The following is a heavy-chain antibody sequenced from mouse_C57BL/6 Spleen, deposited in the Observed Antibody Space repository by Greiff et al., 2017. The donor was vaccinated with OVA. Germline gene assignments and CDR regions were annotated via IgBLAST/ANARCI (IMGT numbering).Heavy chain of an antibody. Sequence: EVHLVESGGGLVKPGGSLKLSCAASGFTFSDYGMHWVRQAPEKGLEWVAYISSGSSTIYYADTVKGRFTISRDNAKHTLFLQMTRLRSEDTAMYYCARGGSSYEGNWYFGVWGTGTTVTVSS. J-gene: IGHJ1*03. CDR2: ISSGSSTI. CDR1: GFTFSDYG. CDR3: ARGGSSYEGNWYFGV. D-gene: IGHD1-1*01. V-gene: IGHV5-17*01.